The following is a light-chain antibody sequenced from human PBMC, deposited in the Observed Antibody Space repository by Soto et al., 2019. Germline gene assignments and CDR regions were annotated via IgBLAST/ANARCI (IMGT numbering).Light chain of an antibody. CDR1: RSDVGGYDY. Sequence: QSALTQPASVSGSPGQSITISCTGTRSDVGGYDYVSWYQQYPGKAPKLVIYDVTNRPSGVSDRFSGSKSGNTASLTISGLQAEDEADYYCSSFARSGASVAFGGGTKLTLL. CDR2: DVT. V-gene: IGLV2-14*03. J-gene: IGLJ2*01. CDR3: SSFARSGASVA.